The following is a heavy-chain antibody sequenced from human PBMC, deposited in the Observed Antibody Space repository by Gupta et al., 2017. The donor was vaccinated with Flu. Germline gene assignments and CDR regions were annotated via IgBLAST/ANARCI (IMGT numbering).Heavy chain of an antibody. V-gene: IGHV3-21*06. J-gene: IGHJ4*02. CDR2: ISTGSRYI. Sequence: TWVRQAPGKGMEWVSSISTGSRYIYDSAELKDRITVSRDNARNLLVLQVNSLRVEDTGVYYCARGLGYCSSTDCRAFDSWGRGALVTVSS. D-gene: IGHD2-2*01. CDR3: ARGLGYCSSTDCRAFDS.